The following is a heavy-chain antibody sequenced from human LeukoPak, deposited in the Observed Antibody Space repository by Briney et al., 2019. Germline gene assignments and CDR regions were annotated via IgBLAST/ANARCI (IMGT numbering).Heavy chain of an antibody. Sequence: ASVKVSCKTSGYTFTAYYIHWVRQAPGQGLEWMGWIQANSGGTNYAQKFQGRVTMTRDTSISTAYMELSRLRSDDTAVYYCARGNYYDSIYYFDYWGQGTLVTVSS. D-gene: IGHD3-22*01. CDR1: GYTFTAYY. V-gene: IGHV1-2*02. J-gene: IGHJ4*02. CDR3: ARGNYYDSIYYFDY. CDR2: IQANSGGT.